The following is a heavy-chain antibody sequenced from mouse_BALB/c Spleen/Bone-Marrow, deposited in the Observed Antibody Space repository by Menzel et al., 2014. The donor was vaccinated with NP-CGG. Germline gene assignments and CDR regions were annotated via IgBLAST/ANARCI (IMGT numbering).Heavy chain of an antibody. CDR1: GFNIKDTY. D-gene: IGHD1-1*01. J-gene: IGHJ2*01. V-gene: IGHV14-3*02. CDR2: IDPANGNT. CDR3: ARYSYGSRGYYFDY. Sequence: EVQLRQSGAELVKPGASVKLSCTASGFNIKDTYMHWVKQRPEQGLEWIGRIDPANGNTKYDPKFQGKATITADTSSNTAYLQLSSLTSEDTAVYYCARYSYGSRGYYFDYWGQGTTLTVSS.